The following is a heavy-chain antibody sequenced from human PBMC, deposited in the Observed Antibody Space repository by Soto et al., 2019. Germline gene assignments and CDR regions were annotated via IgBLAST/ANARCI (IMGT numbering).Heavy chain of an antibody. V-gene: IGHV1-69*02. D-gene: IGHD1-1*01. Sequence: QVQLVQSGAEVRKPGSSVKVSCKAPGGTFSTYIISWVRQAPGQGLEWMGRIIPIPDITNYAQKFQGRVTVTADRSTSTAYMELTTLNSEDTAVYSCARCRITERGDALDLWGQSTSVTVSS. J-gene: IGHJ3*01. CDR2: IIPIPDIT. CDR1: GGTFSTYI. CDR3: ARCRITERGDALDL.